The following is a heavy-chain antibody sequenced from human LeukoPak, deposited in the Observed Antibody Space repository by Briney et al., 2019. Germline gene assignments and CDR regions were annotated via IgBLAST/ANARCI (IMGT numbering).Heavy chain of an antibody. CDR2: IYYSGST. CDR3: ARTQHPLSSWIDY. CDR1: GGSISSYY. V-gene: IGHV4-59*01. Sequence: SETLSLTCTVSGGSISSYYWSWIRQPPGKGLEWIGYIYYSGSTNYNPSLKSRVTISVDTSKNQFSLKLSSVTAADTAVYYCARTQHPLSSWIDYWGQGTLVTVSS. J-gene: IGHJ4*02. D-gene: IGHD6-13*01.